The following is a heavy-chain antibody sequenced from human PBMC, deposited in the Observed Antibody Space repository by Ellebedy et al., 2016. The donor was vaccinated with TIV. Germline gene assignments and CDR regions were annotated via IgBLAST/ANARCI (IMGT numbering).Heavy chain of an antibody. J-gene: IGHJ4*02. CDR3: ARDPPTRVIVPGGEFDY. CDR1: GYTFTANY. V-gene: IGHV1-18*04. CDR2: ITAYNGNT. Sequence: ASVKVSCKASGYTFTANYIHWVRQAPGQGLEWMGWITAYNGNTNYAQKFQGRVTMTTDASTSTASMELRSLRSDDTAVYYCARDPPTRVIVPGGEFDYWGQGSLVTVSS. D-gene: IGHD2-21*01.